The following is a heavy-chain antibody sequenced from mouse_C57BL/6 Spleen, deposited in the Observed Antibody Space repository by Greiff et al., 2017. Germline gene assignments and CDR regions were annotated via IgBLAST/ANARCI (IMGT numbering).Heavy chain of an antibody. CDR3: ARGLPTYYSNSYWYFDV. J-gene: IGHJ1*03. D-gene: IGHD2-5*01. CDR1: GYTFTSYW. Sequence: QVQLQQPGAELVKPGASVKLSCKASGYTFTSYWMHWVKQRPGQGLEWIGMIHPNSGSTTYNEKFKSKATLTVDKSSSTAYMQLSSLTSEDSAVYYGARGLPTYYSNSYWYFDVWGTGTTVTVSS. V-gene: IGHV1-64*01. CDR2: IHPNSGST.